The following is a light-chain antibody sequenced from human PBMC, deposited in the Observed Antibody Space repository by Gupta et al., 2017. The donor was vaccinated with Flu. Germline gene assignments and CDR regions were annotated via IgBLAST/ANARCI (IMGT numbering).Light chain of an antibody. V-gene: IGLV3-1*01. CDR1: KLGDKS. CDR2: QDT. Sequence: SYELTQPPSVSVSPGQTASLTCSSDKLGDKSACWYQQKPGQSPLLVISQDTKRPSGIPERFSGSNSGNTATLTISATQAMDEADYYCQAWDSSTVGIGGGTKLTVL. CDR3: QAWDSSTVG. J-gene: IGLJ2*01.